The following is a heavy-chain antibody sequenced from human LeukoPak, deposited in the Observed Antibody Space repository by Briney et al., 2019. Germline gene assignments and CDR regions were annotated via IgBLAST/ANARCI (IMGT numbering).Heavy chain of an antibody. CDR2: IYYSGST. D-gene: IGHD6-13*01. Sequence: SETLSLTCTVSGGSISSSIYYWGWIRQPPGKGLEWIGSIYYSGSTNYNPSLKSRVTISVDTSKNQFSLKLSSVTAADTAVYYCARRPGQQHYFDYWGQGTLVTVSS. J-gene: IGHJ4*02. CDR1: GGSISSSIYY. CDR3: ARRPGQQHYFDY. V-gene: IGHV4-39*07.